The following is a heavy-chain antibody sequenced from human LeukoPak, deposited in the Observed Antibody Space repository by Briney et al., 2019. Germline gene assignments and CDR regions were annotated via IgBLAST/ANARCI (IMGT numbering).Heavy chain of an antibody. Sequence: SVKVSCKASGGTFSSYTISWVRQAPGQGLEWMGRIIPILGIANYAQKFQGRATITADKSTSTAYMELSSLRSEDTAVYYYARGYGGNSVPPNDAFDIWGQGTMVTVSS. CDR1: GGTFSSYT. V-gene: IGHV1-69*02. CDR2: IIPILGIA. CDR3: ARGYGGNSVPPNDAFDI. D-gene: IGHD4-23*01. J-gene: IGHJ3*02.